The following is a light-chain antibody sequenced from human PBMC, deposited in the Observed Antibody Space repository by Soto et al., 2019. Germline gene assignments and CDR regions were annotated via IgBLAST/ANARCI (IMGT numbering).Light chain of an antibody. CDR1: QSVNSR. V-gene: IGKV3D-15*02. CDR2: GAS. Sequence: IWMTQSPATLSVSPWEIATLSCRASQSVNSRLAWYQHKPGQAPRLLISGASNRASGIPARFSAWGSGTDFTLTISRVDPADFAFYYCQQYFTSPITFGQGTRLEIK. CDR3: QQYFTSPIT. J-gene: IGKJ5*01.